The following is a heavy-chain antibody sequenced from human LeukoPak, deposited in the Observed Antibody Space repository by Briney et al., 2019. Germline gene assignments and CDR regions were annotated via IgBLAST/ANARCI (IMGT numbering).Heavy chain of an antibody. Sequence: GGSLRLSCAASGFTFSSHWMHWVRQAPGKGLVWVSRINSDGSSISYADSVKGRFTISRDNAKNTLYLQMNSLRAEDAAVYYCARDFRSDFPNWFDPWGQGTLVTVSS. D-gene: IGHD3-3*01. V-gene: IGHV3-74*01. CDR2: INSDGSSI. CDR1: GFTFSSHW. CDR3: ARDFRSDFPNWFDP. J-gene: IGHJ5*02.